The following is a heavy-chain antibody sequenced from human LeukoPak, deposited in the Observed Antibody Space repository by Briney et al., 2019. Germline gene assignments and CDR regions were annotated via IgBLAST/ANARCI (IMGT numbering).Heavy chain of an antibody. D-gene: IGHD2-2*01. CDR2: IIPILGIA. Sequence: SVKVSCKASGYTFTSYAMNWVRQAPGQGLEWMGRIIPILGIANYAQKFQGRVTITTDESTSTAYMELSSLRSEDTAVYYCARDTRYCSSTSCYLRFDPWGQGTLVTVSS. J-gene: IGHJ5*02. CDR1: GYTFTSYA. CDR3: ARDTRYCSSTSCYLRFDP. V-gene: IGHV1-69*04.